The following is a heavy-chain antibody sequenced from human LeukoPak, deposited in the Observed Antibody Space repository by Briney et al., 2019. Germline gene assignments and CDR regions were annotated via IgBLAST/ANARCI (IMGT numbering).Heavy chain of an antibody. Sequence: PWVTLSLTCAVSGASISSSSDYWGWIRQPPGKGLEWLGSIYYGGSTYDNTALRRRVTISGDTAKNHFSQKLTSVTAADTAVYYWAMIGGGSCRNPGYWFDPWGQGTLVTVSS. V-gene: IGHV4-39*01. J-gene: IGHJ5*02. D-gene: IGHD2-15*01. CDR1: GASISSSSDY. CDR3: AMIGGGSCRNPGYWFDP. CDR2: IYYGGST.